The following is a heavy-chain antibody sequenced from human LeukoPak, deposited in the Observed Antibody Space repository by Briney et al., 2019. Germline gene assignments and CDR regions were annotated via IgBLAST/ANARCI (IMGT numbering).Heavy chain of an antibody. CDR3: AKDSGGYDYFDY. D-gene: IGHD5-12*01. J-gene: IGHJ4*02. V-gene: IGHV3-30*18. CDR2: ISYDGSNK. Sequence: GRFLRLSCAASGFTFSSYGMHWVRQAPGKGLEWVAVISYDGSNKYYADSVKGRFTISRDNSKNTLYLQMNSLRAEDTAVYYCAKDSGGYDYFDYWGQGTLVTVSS. CDR1: GFTFSSYG.